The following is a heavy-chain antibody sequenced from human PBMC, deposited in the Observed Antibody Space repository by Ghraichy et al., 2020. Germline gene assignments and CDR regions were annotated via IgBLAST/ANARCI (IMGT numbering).Heavy chain of an antibody. J-gene: IGHJ6*02. D-gene: IGHD6-13*01. CDR1: GYTFTSYY. Sequence: ASVKVSCKASGYTFTSYYIHWVRQAPGQGLEWMGIINPSSGGTGYAQKFQGRVTMTRDTSTSIVYMELRSLRSEDTAVYYCAKALLAAASYGMDVWGQGTTVTVSS. V-gene: IGHV1-46*01. CDR3: AKALLAAASYGMDV. CDR2: INPSSGGT.